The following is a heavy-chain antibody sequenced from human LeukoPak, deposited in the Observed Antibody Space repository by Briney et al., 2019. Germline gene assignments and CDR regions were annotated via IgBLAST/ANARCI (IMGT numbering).Heavy chain of an antibody. D-gene: IGHD2-21*02. CDR1: GGSISSGDYY. J-gene: IGHJ3*02. CDR3: ARETTGGGDEGHAFDI. V-gene: IGHV4-30-4*01. Sequence: PSETLSLTCTVSGGSISSGDYYWSWIRQPPGKGLEWIGYIYYSGSTYYNPSLKSRATISVDTAKNQFSLKLSSVTAADTAVYYCARETTGGGDEGHAFDIWGQGTMVTVSS. CDR2: IYYSGST.